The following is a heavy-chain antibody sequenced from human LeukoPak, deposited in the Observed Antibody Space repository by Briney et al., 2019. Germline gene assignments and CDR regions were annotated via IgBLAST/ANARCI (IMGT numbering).Heavy chain of an antibody. CDR3: AGITRSVYSSSSYADY. D-gene: IGHD6-6*01. CDR1: GGSISSSSYY. Sequence: SETLSLTCTVSGGSISSSSYYWGWIRQPPGKGLEWIGSIYYSGSTYYNPSLKSRVTISVDTSKNQFSLKLSSVTAADTAVYYCAGITRSVYSSSSYADYWGQGTLVTVSS. CDR2: IYYSGST. J-gene: IGHJ4*02. V-gene: IGHV4-39*07.